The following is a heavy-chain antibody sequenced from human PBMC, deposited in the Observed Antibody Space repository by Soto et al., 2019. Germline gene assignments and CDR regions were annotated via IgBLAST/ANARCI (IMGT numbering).Heavy chain of an antibody. CDR3: ARHLSSGWYPRRAFDI. CDR1: GGSISSSSYY. CDR2: IYYSGST. Sequence: QLQLQESGPGLVKPSETLSLTCTVSGGSISSSSYYWGWIRQPPGKGLEWIGSIYYSGSTYYNPSLKSRVTISVDTSKNQCSLKLSSVTAADTAVYYCARHLSSGWYPRRAFDIWGQGTMVTVSS. D-gene: IGHD6-19*01. V-gene: IGHV4-39*01. J-gene: IGHJ3*02.